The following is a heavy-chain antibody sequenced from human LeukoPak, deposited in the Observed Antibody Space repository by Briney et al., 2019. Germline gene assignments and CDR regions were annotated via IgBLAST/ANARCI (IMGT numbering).Heavy chain of an antibody. V-gene: IGHV4-34*01. D-gene: IGHD1-26*01. CDR1: GGSFSGYY. CDR2: INHSGST. J-gene: IGHJ4*02. Sequence: SETLSLTCAVYGGSFSGYYWSWIRQPPGKGLEWIGEINHSGSTNYNPSLKSRVTISVDASKNQFSLKLSSVTAADTAVYYCARHRDSGSYYSTIDYWGQGTLVTVSS. CDR3: ARHRDSGSYYSTIDY.